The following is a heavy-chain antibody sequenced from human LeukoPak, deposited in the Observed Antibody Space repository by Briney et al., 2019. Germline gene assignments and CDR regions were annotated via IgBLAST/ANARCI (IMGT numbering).Heavy chain of an antibody. CDR1: GFTFSNAW. V-gene: IGHV3-15*01. CDR2: IKSKTDGGTT. J-gene: IGHJ4*02. CDR3: TTGFEWSYPNY. Sequence: AGGSLRLSCAAPGFTFSNAWMSWVRQAPGKGLEWVGRIKSKTDGGTTDYAAPVKGRFTISRDDSKNTLYLQMNSLKTEDTAVYYCTTGFEWSYPNYWGQGTLVTVSS. D-gene: IGHD3-3*01.